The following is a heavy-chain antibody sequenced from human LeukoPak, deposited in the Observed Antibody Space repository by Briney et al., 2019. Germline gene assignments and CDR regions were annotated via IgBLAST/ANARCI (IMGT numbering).Heavy chain of an antibody. V-gene: IGHV4-59*04. CDR1: GGSISSYY. Sequence: PSETLSLTCTVSGGSISSYYWSWIRQPPGKGLEWIGYIYYSGSTYYNPSLKRRVTISVDTSQNQLSLKLSSVTAADTAVYYCAENRTVVPLRWGQGTLLTVSS. J-gene: IGHJ4*02. CDR3: AENRTVVPLR. D-gene: IGHD4-23*01. CDR2: IYYSGST.